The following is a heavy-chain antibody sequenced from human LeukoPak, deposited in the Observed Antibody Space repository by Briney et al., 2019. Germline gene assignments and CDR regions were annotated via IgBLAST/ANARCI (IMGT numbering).Heavy chain of an antibody. CDR3: AREGSGWYGKFDY. V-gene: IGHV4-34*01. CDR1: GGSFSGYY. Sequence: SGTLSLTCAVYGGSFSGYYWSWIRQPPGKGLEWIGEINHSGSTNYNPSLKSRVTISVDTSKNQFSLKLSSVTAADTAVYYCAREGSGWYGKFDYWGQGTLVTVSS. CDR2: INHSGST. J-gene: IGHJ4*02. D-gene: IGHD6-19*01.